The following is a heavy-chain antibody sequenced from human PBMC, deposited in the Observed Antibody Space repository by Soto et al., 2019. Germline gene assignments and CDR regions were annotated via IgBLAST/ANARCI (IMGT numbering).Heavy chain of an antibody. J-gene: IGHJ6*02. CDR3: ARDTRKELWAEGLNAMDV. CDR1: AYSYTSYG. D-gene: IGHD3-16*01. Sequence: QVQLVQSGPEVKKPGASVNVSCKASAYSYTSYGISWVRQAPGQGLEWMGWISAYNGQTNYAQKFRGRVTFTTDASTSTGLMKLRSLRSDDTAMYYCARDTRKELWAEGLNAMDVWGQGTTVTV. CDR2: ISAYNGQT. V-gene: IGHV1-18*01.